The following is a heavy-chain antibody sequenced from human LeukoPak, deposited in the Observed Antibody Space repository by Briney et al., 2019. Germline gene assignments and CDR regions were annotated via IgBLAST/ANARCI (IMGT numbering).Heavy chain of an antibody. CDR2: IKQDGSEK. CDR1: GFTFSSYW. D-gene: IGHD6-13*01. J-gene: IGHJ4*02. Sequence: QTGGSLRLSCAASGFTFSSYWMNWVRQAPGKGLEWVANIKQDGSEKYYVDSVKGRFTISRDNAKNSLYLQMNSLRAEDTAVYYCARVYRHSSSWYFFTRYFDYWGQGTLVTVSS. V-gene: IGHV3-7*01. CDR3: ARVYRHSSSWYFFTRYFDY.